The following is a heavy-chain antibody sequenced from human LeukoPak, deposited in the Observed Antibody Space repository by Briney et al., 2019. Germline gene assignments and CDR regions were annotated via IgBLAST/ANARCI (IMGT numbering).Heavy chain of an antibody. CDR1: GYSFTSYW. D-gene: IGHD1-26*01. J-gene: IGHJ4*02. V-gene: IGHV5-51*01. CDR3: ARLGKEWDLPPPPFDS. CDR2: IYPGDSDT. Sequence: GESLKISCKGSGYSFTSYWIGWVRQMPGKGLEWMGIIYPGDSDTRYSPSFQGQVTISADKSISTAYLQWSSLKASDTAMYYCARLGKEWDLPPPPFDSWGKGPLVTSPQ.